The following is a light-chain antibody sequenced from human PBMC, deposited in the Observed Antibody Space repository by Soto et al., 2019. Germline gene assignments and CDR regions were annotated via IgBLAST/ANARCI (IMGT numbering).Light chain of an antibody. CDR1: QSISSW. CDR2: DAS. Sequence: DIQITQSPSTLSASVGYRVTITCRASQSISSWLAWYQQKPGKAPKLLIYDASSLESGVPSRFSGSGSDTEFTLTINNLQPDDFATYHCQQYNRYSLTFGGGTKV. V-gene: IGKV1-5*01. J-gene: IGKJ4*01. CDR3: QQYNRYSLT.